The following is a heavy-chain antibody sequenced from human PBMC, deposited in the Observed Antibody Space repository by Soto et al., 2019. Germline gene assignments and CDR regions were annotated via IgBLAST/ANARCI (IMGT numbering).Heavy chain of an antibody. CDR2: FTPIFERR. Sequence: QVQLVQSGAEVKKSGSSVKVSCKASGGTFTNYGVSWVRQAPGQGLEWMGGFTPIFERRHYAERFQGRVTILADESTNTAYMELRSLSSEDTAMYYCARGKWDLLLNRAEAVDIWGQGTMVTVSS. V-gene: IGHV1-69*01. CDR1: GGTFTNYG. CDR3: ARGKWDLLLNRAEAVDI. D-gene: IGHD1-26*01. J-gene: IGHJ3*02.